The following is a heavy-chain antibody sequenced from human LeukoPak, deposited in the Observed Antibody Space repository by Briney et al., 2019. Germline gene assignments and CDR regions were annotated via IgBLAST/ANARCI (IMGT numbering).Heavy chain of an antibody. CDR3: ARFAGHLSYEYFFDY. J-gene: IGHJ4*02. D-gene: IGHD2/OR15-2a*01. Sequence: PSETLSLTCAVSGYSISSGYYWSWIRQPPGKGLEWIGYIYYSGSTNYNPSLKSRVTISVDTSKNQFSLKLSSVTAADTAVYYCARFAGHLSYEYFFDYWGQGVLVAVSS. V-gene: IGHV4-61*01. CDR2: IYYSGST. CDR1: GYSISSGYY.